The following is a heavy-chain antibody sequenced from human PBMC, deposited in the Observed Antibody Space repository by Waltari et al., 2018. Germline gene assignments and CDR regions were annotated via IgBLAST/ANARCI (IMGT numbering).Heavy chain of an antibody. CDR2: IYHSGRS. D-gene: IGHD3-22*01. CDR3: ARHAADSSGYFYGFDS. CDR1: GGSVSTYY. Sequence: QVQLQESGPGLVKPSETLSLTCTVSGGSVSTYYWSWIRQPPGKGLEWIGFIYHSGRSDSNPYLKSRVTMSVDTSKNQLSLKLSSVTAADTAVFYCARHAADSSGYFYGFDSWGQGTLVTVSS. J-gene: IGHJ5*01. V-gene: IGHV4-59*08.